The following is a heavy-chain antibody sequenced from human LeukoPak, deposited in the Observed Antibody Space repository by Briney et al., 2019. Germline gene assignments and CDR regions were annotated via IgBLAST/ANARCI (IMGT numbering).Heavy chain of an antibody. Sequence: GGSLRLSCAVSGFTFTNAWMHWVRQAPGKGLEWVGRIKPKTDGGTADYAAPVKGRFTISKDDSRNTMYLQMNGLKTEDTGVYYCCIDWGWRQFGMWCQGNLVTVSS. CDR1: GFTFTNAW. V-gene: IGHV3-15*01. CDR3: CIDWGWRQFGM. D-gene: IGHD5-24*01. CDR2: IKPKTDGGTA. J-gene: IGHJ4*02.